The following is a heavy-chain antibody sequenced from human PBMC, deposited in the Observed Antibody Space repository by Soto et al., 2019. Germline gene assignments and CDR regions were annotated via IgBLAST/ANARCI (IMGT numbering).Heavy chain of an antibody. CDR3: ARAKAGNYAPYAFDI. J-gene: IGHJ3*02. D-gene: IGHD4-4*01. Sequence: GASVKVSCKASGYTFTGYYMHWVRQAPGQGLEWMGWINPNSGGTNYAQKFQGWVTMTRDTSISTAYMELSRLRSDDTAVYYCARAKAGNYAPYAFDIWGQGTMVTVSS. V-gene: IGHV1-2*04. CDR1: GYTFTGYY. CDR2: INPNSGGT.